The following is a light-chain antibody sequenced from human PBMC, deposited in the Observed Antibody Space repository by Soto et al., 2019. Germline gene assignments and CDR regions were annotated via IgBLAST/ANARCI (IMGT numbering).Light chain of an antibody. CDR1: QSIIAW. CDR3: QQYKSDSPT. CDR2: KXS. V-gene: IGKV1-5*03. J-gene: IGKJ1*01. Sequence: DIQVTKSTSTLSASAGDRVTIDXRASQSIIAWLSWYQQKAGXAPKXXXAKXSRLERGGPSRLSGSGSETEFTLTISGLQPSDSANYYLQQYKSDSPTFGQGTKVDI.